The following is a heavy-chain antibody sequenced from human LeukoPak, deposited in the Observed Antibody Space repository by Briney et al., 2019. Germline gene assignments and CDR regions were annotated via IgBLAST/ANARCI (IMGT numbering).Heavy chain of an antibody. Sequence: GGSLRLSCAASGFTFGSYGMNWVRQAPGKGLEWVSGISGSGATTYYADSVKGRFTISRDSSKITLYLQMNSLRVEDTAVYYCAKDPWGPDYGGMRWFDPWGQGTLVTVSS. J-gene: IGHJ5*02. D-gene: IGHD4-23*01. CDR3: AKDPWGPDYGGMRWFDP. V-gene: IGHV3-23*01. CDR1: GFTFGSYG. CDR2: ISGSGATT.